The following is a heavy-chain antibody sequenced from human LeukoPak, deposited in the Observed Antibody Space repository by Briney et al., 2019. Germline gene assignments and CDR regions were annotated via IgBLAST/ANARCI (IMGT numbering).Heavy chain of an antibody. CDR2: ITSISSYI. D-gene: IGHD2-15*01. Sequence: PGGSLRLSCAASGFTFSRYTMTWVRQAPGKGLEWVSSITSISSYIYYADSVKGRFTISRDNAKNSLYLQLNSLRAEDTAVYYCAKEHSPYCSGDACYDYFDYWGQGILDTVSS. V-gene: IGHV3-21*01. J-gene: IGHJ4*02. CDR3: AKEHSPYCSGDACYDYFDY. CDR1: GFTFSRYT.